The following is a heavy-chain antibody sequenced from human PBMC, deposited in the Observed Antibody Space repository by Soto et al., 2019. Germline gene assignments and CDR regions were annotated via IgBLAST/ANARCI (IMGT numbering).Heavy chain of an antibody. D-gene: IGHD2-8*01. CDR3: VSQRTAVLTQAYFDY. V-gene: IGHV4-39*01. CDR2: VYYRGRS. J-gene: IGHJ4*02. Sequence: SETLSLTCTVSGGSVSNSNYYWGWIRQSPGKGLEWIGSVYYRGRSYSKSSVKSRVTISVDTSKNQFSLNLNSVTASDTAVYYCVSQRTAVLTQAYFDYWGPGALVTVSS. CDR1: GGSVSNSNYY.